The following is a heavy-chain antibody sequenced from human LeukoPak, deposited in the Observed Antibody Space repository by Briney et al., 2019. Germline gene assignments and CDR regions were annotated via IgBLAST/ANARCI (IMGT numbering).Heavy chain of an antibody. CDR1: GFTFNGSA. D-gene: IGHD4-17*01. CDR2: IRSKAHRYAT. CDR3: TRRHYGDYVVDN. V-gene: IGHV3-73*01. Sequence: GGSLKLSCATSGFTFNGSALHWVRQASGQGLEWVGRIRSKAHRYATAYAASVKGRFNVSRDDSKNMAYLQMNSLKTEDTAIYYCTRRHYGDYVVDNWGQGTLVTVSS. J-gene: IGHJ4*02.